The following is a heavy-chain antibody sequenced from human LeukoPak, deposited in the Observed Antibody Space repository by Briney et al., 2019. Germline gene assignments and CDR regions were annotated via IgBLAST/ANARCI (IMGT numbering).Heavy chain of an antibody. V-gene: IGHV3-20*04. CDR2: INWNGGST. J-gene: IGHJ4*02. D-gene: IGHD2-15*01. CDR3: AREAYCSGGSCYFDY. CDR1: GFTFDDYG. Sequence: GGSLRLSCAASGFTFDDYGMSWVRQAPGKGLEWVSGINWNGGSTGYADSVKGRFPISRDNAKHSLYLQMNSLRAEDTALYYCAREAYCSGGSCYFDYWGQGTLVTVSS.